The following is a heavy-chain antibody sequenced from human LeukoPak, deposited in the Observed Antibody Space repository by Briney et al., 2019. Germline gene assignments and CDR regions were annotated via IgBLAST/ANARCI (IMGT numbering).Heavy chain of an antibody. D-gene: IGHD3/OR15-3a*01. CDR1: GASVSGKF. V-gene: IGHV4-59*02. Sequence: PSETLSLTCTVSGASVSGKFWSWIRHSPGNGLEWIGLIYYSGSTKFNPSLKGRVAMSVDPSNNQFSLSLNSVTTTDTAAYFCVGGGDWLPEYWGHGTQVIVSS. J-gene: IGHJ4*01. CDR2: IYYSGST. CDR3: VGGGDWLPEY.